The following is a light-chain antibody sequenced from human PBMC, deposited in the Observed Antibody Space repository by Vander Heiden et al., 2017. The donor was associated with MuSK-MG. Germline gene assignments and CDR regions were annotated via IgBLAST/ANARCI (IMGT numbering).Light chain of an antibody. CDR2: ATS. CDR3: QHDNIWPYS. J-gene: IGKJ2*03. V-gene: IGKV3-15*01. CDR1: QSVYSN. Sequence: EIVVTQSPATLSVSPGERATLNCRTSQSVYSNLAWYQQKPGQAPRLLIYATSSRAPDIPARFSGSGSGTEFTLTISSLQSEDFAVYYCQHDNIWPYSFGQGTMMEIK.